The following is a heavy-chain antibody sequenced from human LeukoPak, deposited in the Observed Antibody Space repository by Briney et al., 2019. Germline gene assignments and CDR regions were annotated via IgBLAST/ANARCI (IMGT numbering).Heavy chain of an antibody. CDR3: ARRYSSSSFNWFDP. D-gene: IGHD6-6*01. J-gene: IGHJ5*02. V-gene: IGHV4-34*01. Sequence: SETLSLTCAVYGGSFSGYYWSWIRQPPGKGLEWIGEINHSGSTNYNPSLKSRVTISVDTSKDQFSLKLSSVTAADTAVYYCARRYSSSSFNWFDPWGQGTLVTVSS. CDR1: GGSFSGYY. CDR2: INHSGST.